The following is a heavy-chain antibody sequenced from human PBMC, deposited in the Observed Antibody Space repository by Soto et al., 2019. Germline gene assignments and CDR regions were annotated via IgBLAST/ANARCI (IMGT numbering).Heavy chain of an antibody. J-gene: IGHJ4*02. D-gene: IGHD2-2*01. CDR1: GGSISSSSYY. Sequence: NPSETLSLTCTVSGGSISSSSYYWGWIRQPPGKGLEWIGSIYYSGSTYYNPSLKSRVTISVDTSKNQFSLKLSSVTAADTAVYYCARFGVGYCSSTSCSSFDYWGQGTLVTVSS. CDR2: IYYSGST. V-gene: IGHV4-39*01. CDR3: ARFGVGYCSSTSCSSFDY.